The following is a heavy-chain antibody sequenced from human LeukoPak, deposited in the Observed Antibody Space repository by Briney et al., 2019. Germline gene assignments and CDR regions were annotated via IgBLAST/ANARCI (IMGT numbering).Heavy chain of an antibody. V-gene: IGHV1-2*02. CDR3: ARDFSTSSWDN. J-gene: IGHJ4*02. Sequence: GASVTVSCKASGYTFTGYYMHWVRQAPGQGLEWMGWINPNSGGTNYAQKFQGRVTMTRDTSITTAYMELSSLRSDDTAVYYCARDFSTSSWDNWGQGTLATVSS. CDR1: GYTFTGYY. CDR2: INPNSGGT. D-gene: IGHD2-2*01.